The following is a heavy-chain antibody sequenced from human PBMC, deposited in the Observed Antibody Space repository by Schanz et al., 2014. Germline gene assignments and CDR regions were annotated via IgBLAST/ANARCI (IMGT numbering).Heavy chain of an antibody. CDR1: GFTFSSYW. J-gene: IGHJ6*02. CDR2: INSDGSTT. CDR3: ARPLGPNYYYYGLDV. Sequence: EVQLVESGGGLVQPGGSLRLSCAASGFTFSSYWMHWVRQAPGKGLVWVSRINSDGSTTIYADSVKGRFTISRDNANNTLYLQMNSLRAEDTAVYYCARPLGPNYYYYGLDVWGQGTTVTVSS. V-gene: IGHV3-74*01.